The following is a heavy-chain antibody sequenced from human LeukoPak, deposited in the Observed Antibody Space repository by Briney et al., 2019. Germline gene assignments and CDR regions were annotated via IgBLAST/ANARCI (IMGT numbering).Heavy chain of an antibody. CDR2: IIPMFGTA. V-gene: IGHV1-69*15. Sequence: SVTVSCKTSGGTFSMYAISWVRQAPGQGLEWMGRIIPMFGTAYYAQNFQDRVTIIADESTTIAYMRLSSLRFEDTAVYYCARDSYNGSYYDPWGQGTLVAVSS. J-gene: IGHJ5*02. CDR1: GGTFSMYA. CDR3: ARDSYNGSYYDP. D-gene: IGHD1-26*01.